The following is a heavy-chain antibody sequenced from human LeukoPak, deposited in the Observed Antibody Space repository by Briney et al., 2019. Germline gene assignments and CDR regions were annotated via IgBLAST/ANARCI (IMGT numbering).Heavy chain of an antibody. CDR2: IYHSGST. CDR3: ARVSAYCGGDCYYYFDY. J-gene: IGHJ4*02. CDR1: GGSISSSNYF. V-gene: IGHV4-39*07. D-gene: IGHD2-21*02. Sequence: PSETLSLTCTVSGGSISSSNYFWGWIRQPPGKGLEWIGSIYHSGSTYYNPSLKSRVTISVDTSKNQFSLKLSSVTAADTAVYYCARVSAYCGGDCYYYFDYWGQGTLVTVSS.